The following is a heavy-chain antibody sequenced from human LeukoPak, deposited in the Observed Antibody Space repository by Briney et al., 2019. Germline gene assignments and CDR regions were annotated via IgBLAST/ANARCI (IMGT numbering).Heavy chain of an antibody. J-gene: IGHJ3*02. CDR3: ARVRAIGSYYAFDI. V-gene: IGHV4-4*02. D-gene: IGHD1-26*01. Sequence: PSETLSLTCTVSGGSISSSNWWSWVRQPPGKGLEWIGEVFHSGNTNYNPSLKSRVTISVDQPKNQFSLKLSSVTAADTAVYYCARVRAIGSYYAFDIWGQGTMVTVSS. CDR2: VFHSGNT. CDR1: GGSISSSNW.